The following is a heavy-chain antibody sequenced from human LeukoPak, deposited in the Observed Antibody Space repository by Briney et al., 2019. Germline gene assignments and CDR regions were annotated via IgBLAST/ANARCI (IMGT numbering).Heavy chain of an antibody. CDR2: IYSGGST. D-gene: IGHD3-10*01. CDR1: GFTFSSYS. J-gene: IGHJ4*02. Sequence: GGSLRLSCAASGFTFSSYSMNWVRQAPGKGLEWVSVIYSGGSTYYADSVKGRFTISRDNSKNTLYLQMNSLRAEDTAVYYCATSMVRGVITRFDYWGQGTLVTVSS. V-gene: IGHV3-53*01. CDR3: ATSMVRGVITRFDY.